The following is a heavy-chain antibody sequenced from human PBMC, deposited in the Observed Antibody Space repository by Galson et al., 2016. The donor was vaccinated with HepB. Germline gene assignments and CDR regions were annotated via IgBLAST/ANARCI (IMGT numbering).Heavy chain of an antibody. Sequence: SLRLSCAASGFTVSSNYMSWVRQAPGKGLEWVSIIYSGGSTASAAPVKRRITISRDNSKNTLYLQMNSLRVEDTGLYYCAKARARGDYTGYLAETDSWGQGALVTVSS. CDR2: IYSGGST. CDR3: AKARARGDYTGYLAETDS. J-gene: IGHJ5*01. CDR1: GFTVSSNY. V-gene: IGHV3-53*05. D-gene: IGHD5-12*01.